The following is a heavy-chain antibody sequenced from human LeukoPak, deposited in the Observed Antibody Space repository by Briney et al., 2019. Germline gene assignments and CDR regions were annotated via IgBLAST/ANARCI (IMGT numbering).Heavy chain of an antibody. CDR2: ISSSSSYI. CDR1: GFTFTAYS. Sequence: GGSLRLSCAASGFTFTAYSMNWVRQAPGKGLEWVSSISSSSSYIYYADSVKGRFTISRDNAKNSLYLQMNSLRAEDTAAYYCARDRQGIVGATTDFDYWGQGTLVTVSS. D-gene: IGHD1-26*01. CDR3: ARDRQGIVGATTDFDY. V-gene: IGHV3-21*01. J-gene: IGHJ4*02.